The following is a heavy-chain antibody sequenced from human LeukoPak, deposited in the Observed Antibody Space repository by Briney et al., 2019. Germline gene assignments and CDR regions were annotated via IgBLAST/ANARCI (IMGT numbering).Heavy chain of an antibody. V-gene: IGHV3-53*01. CDR3: AIAQSWDELFDT. D-gene: IGHD1-26*01. CDR2: ISINTDT. CDR1: GIAVIGNY. Sequence: GGSLRLSCAASGIAVIGNYMSWVRQPPGKGLEWVSVISINTDTFYADSVRGRFTISRDSSKNTLFLQMNSLRDEDPAVYYCAIAQSWDELFDTWGQGTLVTVSS. J-gene: IGHJ5*02.